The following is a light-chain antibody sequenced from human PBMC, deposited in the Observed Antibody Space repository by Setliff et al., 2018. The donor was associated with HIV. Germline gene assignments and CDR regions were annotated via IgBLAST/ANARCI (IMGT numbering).Light chain of an antibody. CDR1: SSDVGGYNY. V-gene: IGLV2-14*03. CDR2: DVT. J-gene: IGLJ2*01. CDR3: CSYTSSNTVL. Sequence: LAQPASVSGSPGQSITISCTGTSSDVGGYNYVSWYQQHPGKAPKLMICDVTNRPSRVSDRFSGSKSGNTASLTISGLQAEDEADYYCCSYTSSNTVLFGGGTKVTV.